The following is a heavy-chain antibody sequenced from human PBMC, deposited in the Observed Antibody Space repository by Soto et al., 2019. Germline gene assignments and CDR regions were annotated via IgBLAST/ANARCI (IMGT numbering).Heavy chain of an antibody. D-gene: IGHD5-12*01. V-gene: IGHV3-72*01. J-gene: IGHJ4*02. CDR3: AADIVGTGSY. Sequence: EVQVVESGGGLVQPGGCLRLSCAASGFTFSGHNMEWVRQAPGKGLEWVGRIRNKAKSHTTEYAATVKGRFTISRDDSKDSLDLQMNSLKSEDTAVYFCAADIVGTGSYLGQGTLVTVSS. CDR1: GFTFSGHN. CDR2: IRNKAKSHTT.